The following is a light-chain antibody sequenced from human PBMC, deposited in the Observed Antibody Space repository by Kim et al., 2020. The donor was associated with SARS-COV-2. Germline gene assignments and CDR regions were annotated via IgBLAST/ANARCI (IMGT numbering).Light chain of an antibody. J-gene: IGKJ1*01. CDR3: QQYNNWPPWT. CDR1: QSVSSN. V-gene: IGKV3-15*01. Sequence: SPGERATLSCRASQSVSSNLAWYQQNPGQAPRLLISGASTRATVIPARFSGSGSGTEFTLTISSLQSEDFAVYYCQQYNNWPPWTFGQGTKVDIK. CDR2: GAS.